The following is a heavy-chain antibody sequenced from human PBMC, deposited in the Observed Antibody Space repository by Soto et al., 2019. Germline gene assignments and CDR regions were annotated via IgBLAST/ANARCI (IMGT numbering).Heavy chain of an antibody. Sequence: QLQLQESGPGLVKPSETLSLTCTVSGGSISSSSYYWGWIRQPPGKGLEWIGSIYYSGSTYYNPSLKSRVTISVDTSKNQFSLKLSSVTAADTAVYYCARTDYGDYYSEFDPWGQGTLVTVSS. V-gene: IGHV4-39*01. CDR3: ARTDYGDYYSEFDP. CDR2: IYYSGST. CDR1: GGSISSSSYY. J-gene: IGHJ5*02. D-gene: IGHD4-17*01.